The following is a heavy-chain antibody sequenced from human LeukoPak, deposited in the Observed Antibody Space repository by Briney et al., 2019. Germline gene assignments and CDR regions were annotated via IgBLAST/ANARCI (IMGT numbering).Heavy chain of an antibody. CDR1: GFTFDDYA. CDR3: VKDKGFYGSGTAFDY. CDR2: ISWNSGSI. J-gene: IGHJ4*02. D-gene: IGHD3-10*01. V-gene: IGHV3-9*01. Sequence: GGSLRLSCAASGFTFDDYAMHWVRQAPGKGLEWVSGISWNSGSIGYVDSVKGRFTISRDNAKNSLYLQMNSLRAEDTALYYCVKDKGFYGSGTAFDYWGQGTLVTVSS.